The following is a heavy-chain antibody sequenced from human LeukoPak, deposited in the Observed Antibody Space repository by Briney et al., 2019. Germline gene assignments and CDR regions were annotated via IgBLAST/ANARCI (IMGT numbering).Heavy chain of an antibody. Sequence: GGSLRLSCAASGFTFSDSAMTWVRQAPGKGLEWVSVIYSGGSTYYADSVKGRFTISRDNSKNTLYLQMNSLRAEDTAVYYCARGSWYDPPYFDYWGQGTLVTVSS. CDR1: GFTFSDSA. CDR3: ARGSWYDPPYFDY. D-gene: IGHD6-13*01. V-gene: IGHV3-66*01. CDR2: IYSGGST. J-gene: IGHJ4*02.